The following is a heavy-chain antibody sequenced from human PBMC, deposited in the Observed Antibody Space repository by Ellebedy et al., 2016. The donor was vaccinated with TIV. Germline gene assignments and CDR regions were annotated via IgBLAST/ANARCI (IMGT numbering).Heavy chain of an antibody. V-gene: IGHV4-39*01. CDR1: GGSITGGSSY. Sequence: SETLSLTXSVSGGSITGGSSYWGWIRQPPGKGLEWIGTIYYSGSTYYNPSLKSRVTISVDTSKNQFSLKLSSVTAADTAVYYCARHCLIAVAGTRDWFDPWGQGTLVTVSS. CDR3: ARHCLIAVAGTRDWFDP. CDR2: IYYSGST. D-gene: IGHD6-19*01. J-gene: IGHJ5*02.